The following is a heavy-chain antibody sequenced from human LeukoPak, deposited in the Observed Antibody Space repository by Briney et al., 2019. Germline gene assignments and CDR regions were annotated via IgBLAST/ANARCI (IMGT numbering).Heavy chain of an antibody. CDR2: INGDGSST. V-gene: IGHV3-74*01. D-gene: IGHD2-15*01. J-gene: IGHJ3*02. CDR3: AKGTNIVVVVAATGSAFDI. CDR1: GFTFSGNW. Sequence: PGGSLRLSCAASGFTFSGNWMNWVRQAPGKGLVWVSRINGDGSSTSYADSVKGRFTISRDNARNTLYLQMNSLRAEDTALYYCAKGTNIVVVVAATGSAFDIWGQGTMVTVSS.